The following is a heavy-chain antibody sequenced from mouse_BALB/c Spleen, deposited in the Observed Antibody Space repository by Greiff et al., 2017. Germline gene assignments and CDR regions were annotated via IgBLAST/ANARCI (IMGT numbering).Heavy chain of an antibody. V-gene: IGHV1-14*01. D-gene: IGHD2-4*01. CDR1: GYTFTNHH. J-gene: IGHJ2*01. Sequence: EVQLQQSGAELVRPGASVKISCKAFGYTFTNHHINWVKQRPGQGLDWIGYINPYNDGTKYNEKFKGKATLTSDKSSSTAYMELSSLTSEDSAVYYCARWGYYDPSFDYWGQGTTLTVSS. CDR2: INPYNDGT. CDR3: ARWGYYDPSFDY.